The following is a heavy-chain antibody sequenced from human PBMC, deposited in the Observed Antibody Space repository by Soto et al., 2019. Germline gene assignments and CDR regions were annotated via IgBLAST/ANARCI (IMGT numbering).Heavy chain of an antibody. CDR1: GFTFSGSA. CDR2: IRSKANSDAT. V-gene: IGHV3-73*02. Sequence: EVQLVESGGGLVQPGGSLKLSCAASGFTFSGSAMHWVRQASGKGLEWVGRIRSKANSDATAYAASVKGRFTISRDDSKNTAYLQMNSLKTEDTAVYYCTTRDLGYCSGGSCYVVDFDCWGQGTLVTVSS. J-gene: IGHJ4*02. D-gene: IGHD2-15*01. CDR3: TTRDLGYCSGGSCYVVDFDC.